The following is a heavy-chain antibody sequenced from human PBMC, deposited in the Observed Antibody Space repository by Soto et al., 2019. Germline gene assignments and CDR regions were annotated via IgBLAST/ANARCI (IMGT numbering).Heavy chain of an antibody. CDR1: GDSTSSDSHY. CDR3: ARQVSAIRFLDWDPAYFDH. Sequence: SETLSLTCTVSGDSTSSDSHYWGWVRQPPGEGLEWIGSFYFSGSTYYNPSLKSRVTVSVDTSKNQFSLRLSSVTAADTAVYYCARQVSAIRFLDWDPAYFDHWGQGLLVTVSS. CDR2: FYFSGST. V-gene: IGHV4-39*01. J-gene: IGHJ4*02. D-gene: IGHD3-3*01.